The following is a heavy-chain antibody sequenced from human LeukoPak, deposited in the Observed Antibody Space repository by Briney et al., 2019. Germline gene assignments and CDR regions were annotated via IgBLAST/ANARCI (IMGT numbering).Heavy chain of an antibody. CDR2: MNPNSGNT. J-gene: IGHJ6*03. D-gene: IGHD2-2*01. CDR1: GYTFTSYD. V-gene: IGHV1-8*03. CDR3: ARGSLYYCSSTSCYSNMDV. Sequence: ASVKVSCKASGYTFTSYDINWVRQATGQGLEWMGWMNPNSGNTGYAQKFQGRVTITRNTSISTAYMELSSLRSEDTAVYYCARGSLYYCSSTSCYSNMDVWGKGTTVTVSS.